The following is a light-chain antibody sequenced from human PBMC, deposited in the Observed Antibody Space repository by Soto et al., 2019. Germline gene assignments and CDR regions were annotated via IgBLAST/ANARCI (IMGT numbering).Light chain of an antibody. Sequence: QSVLTQPASVSGSPGQSITISCTGTSSDVGGYNYVSWYQQHPGKGPKLMIYEVSNRPSGVSNRFSGSKSGNTASLTISGLQAEDEADYYCCSYTRTSNHYFFGSGTKVTVL. CDR2: EVS. CDR3: CSYTRTSNHYF. CDR1: SSDVGGYNY. V-gene: IGLV2-14*03. J-gene: IGLJ1*01.